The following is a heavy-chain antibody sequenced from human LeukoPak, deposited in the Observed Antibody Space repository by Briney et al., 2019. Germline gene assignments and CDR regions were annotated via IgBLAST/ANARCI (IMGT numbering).Heavy chain of an antibody. Sequence: GGSLRLSCAASGFTFSSYAMHWVRQAPGQGLEWVAVISYDGNNKYYADSVKGRFTISRDNSRNTLYLQMNSLRAEDTAVYYCAKGERWELPLDYWGQGTLVTVSS. CDR2: ISYDGNNK. CDR3: AKGERWELPLDY. CDR1: GFTFSSYA. V-gene: IGHV3-30-3*01. J-gene: IGHJ4*02. D-gene: IGHD1-26*01.